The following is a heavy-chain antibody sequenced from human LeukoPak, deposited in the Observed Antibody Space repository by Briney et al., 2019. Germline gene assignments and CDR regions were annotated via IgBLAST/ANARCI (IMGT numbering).Heavy chain of an antibody. Sequence: SGGSLRLSCAASGFTFSNYYMSWIRQAPGKGLEGVSYISTSSSYTNYADSVKGRFTISRDNAKNSLYLQMNSLRAEDTAVYYCARTSSSVLDYWGQGTLVTVSS. J-gene: IGHJ4*02. CDR3: ARTSSSVLDY. CDR1: GFTFSNYY. V-gene: IGHV3-11*06. D-gene: IGHD5/OR15-5a*01. CDR2: ISTSSSYT.